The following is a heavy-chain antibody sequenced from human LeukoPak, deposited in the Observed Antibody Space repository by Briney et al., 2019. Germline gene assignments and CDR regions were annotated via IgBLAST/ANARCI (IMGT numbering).Heavy chain of an antibody. Sequence: QTGGSLRLTCAVSGFNFTAFWMSWVRQPPEKGLEFVANINRDSSVKNYVDSLKGRFTISRDNAKKSLFLELNSLRADDTAVFYCARDPGSSAFDLWGQGSLVTVST. CDR2: INRDSSVK. V-gene: IGHV3-7*01. CDR3: ARDPGSSAFDL. CDR1: GFNFTAFW. D-gene: IGHD1-14*01. J-gene: IGHJ4*02.